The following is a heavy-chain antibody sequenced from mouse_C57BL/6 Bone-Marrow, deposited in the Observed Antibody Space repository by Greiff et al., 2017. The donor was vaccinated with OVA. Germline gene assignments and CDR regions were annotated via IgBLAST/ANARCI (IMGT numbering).Heavy chain of an antibody. Sequence: QVQLQQSGAELVRPGASVTLSCKASGYTFTDYEMHWVKQTPVHGLEWIGAIDPETGGTAYNQKFKGKAILTADKSSSTAYMELRSLTSEDSAVYSCTRGYGNYYAMDYWGQGTSVTVSS. J-gene: IGHJ4*01. CDR1: GYTFTDYE. CDR3: TRGYGNYYAMDY. CDR2: IDPETGGT. D-gene: IGHD2-1*01. V-gene: IGHV1-15*01.